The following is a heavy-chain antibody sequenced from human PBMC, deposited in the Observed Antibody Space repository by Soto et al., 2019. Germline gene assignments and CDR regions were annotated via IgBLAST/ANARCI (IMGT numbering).Heavy chain of an antibody. D-gene: IGHD3-16*01. Sequence: EVQLLESGGGLVQPGGSLRLSCAASGLTFSNYAMTWVRQAPGKGLEWVSAISGSGDTNNVESLMGRFTTSRDNSTSTLFFQMNNLRDEDTADYYCATDGGVSGGFEYFKHWGQGTLVTVSS. CDR1: GLTFSNYA. J-gene: IGHJ1*01. V-gene: IGHV3-23*01. CDR2: ISGSGDT. CDR3: ATDGGVSGGFEYFKH.